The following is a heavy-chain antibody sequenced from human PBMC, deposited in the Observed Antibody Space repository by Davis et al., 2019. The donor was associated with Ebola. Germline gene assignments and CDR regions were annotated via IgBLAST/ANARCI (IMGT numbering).Heavy chain of an antibody. D-gene: IGHD3-10*01. V-gene: IGHV1-18*01. CDR2: ISAYNGNT. CDR1: GYTFTSYG. Sequence: ASVQVSCKASGYTFTSYGISWVRQPPGQGLEWMGWISAYNGNTNYAQKLQGRVTMTTDTSTSTAYMELRSLRSDDTAVYCCARDGPWWFRELNWFDPWGQGTLVTVSS. J-gene: IGHJ5*02. CDR3: ARDGPWWFRELNWFDP.